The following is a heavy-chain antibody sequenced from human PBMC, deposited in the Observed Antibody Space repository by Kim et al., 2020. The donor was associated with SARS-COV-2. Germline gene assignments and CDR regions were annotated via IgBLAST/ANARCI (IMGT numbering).Heavy chain of an antibody. CDR3: AKRMREGSGYYLDY. CDR1: GFTFSTYA. CDR2: ISGGGGGT. J-gene: IGHJ4*02. Sequence: GGSLRLSCAASGFTFSTYAMSWVRQAPGKGLKWVSSISGGGGGTYYTDSVEGRFIISRDNSKNTLYLQMNSLRAEETAVYYCAKRMREGSGYYLDYWGQGTLVTVSS. D-gene: IGHD3-22*01. V-gene: IGHV3-23*01.